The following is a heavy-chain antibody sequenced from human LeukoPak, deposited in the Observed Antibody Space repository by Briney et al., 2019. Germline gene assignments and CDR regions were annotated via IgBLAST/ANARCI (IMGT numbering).Heavy chain of an antibody. J-gene: IGHJ6*03. CDR1: VYTFTIYG. V-gene: IGHV1-18*01. D-gene: IGHD1-26*01. CDR2: ISAYNGNT. Sequence: ASVRVSFKASVYTFTIYGISWVRQTPGQGLEWMGWISAYNGNTNYAQKLQGRVTMTTDTSTSTAYMELRSLRSDDTAVYYCARDTGATPAYYYYYMDVWGKGTTVTVSS. CDR3: ARDTGATPAYYYYYMDV.